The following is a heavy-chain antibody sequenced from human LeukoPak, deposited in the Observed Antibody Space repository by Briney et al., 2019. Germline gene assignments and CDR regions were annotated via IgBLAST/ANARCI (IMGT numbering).Heavy chain of an antibody. CDR3: ARGMYFYHTGGYLEDTFEF. V-gene: IGHV5-51*01. J-gene: IGHJ3*01. CDR2: TYPGDADT. Sequence: GESLKISCKGSGYSFSKYWIGWVRQMPGKGLEWMGITYPGDADTRYSPSFQGQVIISADKSTNTVHLQWSSLKASDSAIYYCARGMYFYHTGGYLEDTFEFWGPGTMVTVSS. CDR1: GYSFSKYW. D-gene: IGHD3-22*01.